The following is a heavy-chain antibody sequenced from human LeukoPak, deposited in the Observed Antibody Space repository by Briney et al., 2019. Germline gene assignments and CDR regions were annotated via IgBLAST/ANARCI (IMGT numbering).Heavy chain of an antibody. Sequence: HPGGSLRLSCAASGFTVSSNYMSWVRQAPGKGLEWVSVIYSGGSTYYADSVKGRFTISRDNSKNTLYLQTNSLRAEDTAVYYCARETGMVATGYYFDYWGQGTLVTVSS. CDR2: IYSGGST. CDR1: GFTVSSNY. J-gene: IGHJ4*02. V-gene: IGHV3-53*01. CDR3: ARETGMVATGYYFDY. D-gene: IGHD5-12*01.